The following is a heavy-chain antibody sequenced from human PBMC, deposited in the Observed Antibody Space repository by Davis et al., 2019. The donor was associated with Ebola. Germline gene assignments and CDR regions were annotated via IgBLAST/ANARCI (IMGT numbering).Heavy chain of an antibody. CDR2: ISAYNGNT. D-gene: IGHD1-14*01. J-gene: IGHJ5*02. CDR3: ARDNRYNWFDP. CDR1: GYTFTSYG. Sequence: ASVKVSCKASGYTFTSYGISWVRQAPGQGLEWMGWISAYNGNTNYAQKLQGRVTMTTDTSTSTTYMELRSLTSDDTAVYYCARDNRYNWFDPWGQGTLVTVSA. V-gene: IGHV1-18*01.